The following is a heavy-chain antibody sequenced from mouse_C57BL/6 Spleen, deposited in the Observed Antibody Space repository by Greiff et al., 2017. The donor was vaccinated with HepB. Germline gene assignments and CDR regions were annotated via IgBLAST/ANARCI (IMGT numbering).Heavy chain of an antibody. CDR3: TRYDYDYDEGAWFAY. D-gene: IGHD2-4*01. J-gene: IGHJ3*01. CDR1: GYTFTDYE. Sequence: QVQLQESGAELVRPGASVTLSCKASGYTFTDYEMHWVKQTPVHGLEWIGAIDPETGGTAYNQKFKGKAILTADKSSSTAYMELRSLTSEDSAVYYYTRYDYDYDEGAWFAYWGQGTLVTVSA. V-gene: IGHV1-15*01. CDR2: IDPETGGT.